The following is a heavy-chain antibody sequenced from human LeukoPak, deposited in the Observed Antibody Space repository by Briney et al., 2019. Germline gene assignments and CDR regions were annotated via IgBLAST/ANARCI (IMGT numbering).Heavy chain of an antibody. V-gene: IGHV4-30-4*01. Sequence: PSETLSLTCTVSGGSISSGDYYWSWIRQPPGKGLEWIGYIYYSGSTYYNPSLKSRVTISVDTSKNQFSLKLSSVTAADTAVYYCARDQRGPDAFDIWGQGTMVTVSS. CDR1: GGSISSGDYY. CDR3: ARDQRGPDAFDI. CDR2: IYYSGST. J-gene: IGHJ3*02. D-gene: IGHD6-25*01.